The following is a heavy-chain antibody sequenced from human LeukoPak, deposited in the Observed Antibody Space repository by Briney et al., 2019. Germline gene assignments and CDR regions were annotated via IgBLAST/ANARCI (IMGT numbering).Heavy chain of an antibody. CDR1: GFMFSSYA. D-gene: IGHD4-17*01. Sequence: GGSLRLSCAASGFMFSSYAMTWIRQAPGKGLEWVSIISGSGEFTDYADSVKGRFTISRDNPENTVYLQMSSLRVDDTATYFCAKVGYGDLDHWGQGVLVPVSS. CDR2: ISGSGEFT. J-gene: IGHJ4*02. V-gene: IGHV3-23*01. CDR3: AKVGYGDLDH.